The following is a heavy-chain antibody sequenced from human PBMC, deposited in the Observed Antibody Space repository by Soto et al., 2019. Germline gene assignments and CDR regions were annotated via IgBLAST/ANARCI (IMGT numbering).Heavy chain of an antibody. J-gene: IGHJ4*02. CDR2: ISGSGAST. Sequence: PGGSLRLSCAASGFTFNSYTINWVRQAPGKGLQWVSAISGSGASTYYADSVRGRFTISRDNSKNTLYLQMNSLRAEDTAVYYCVCGGNFFVYWGQGILVTVSS. CDR1: GFTFNSYT. CDR3: VCGGNFFVY. V-gene: IGHV3-23*01. D-gene: IGHD3-16*01.